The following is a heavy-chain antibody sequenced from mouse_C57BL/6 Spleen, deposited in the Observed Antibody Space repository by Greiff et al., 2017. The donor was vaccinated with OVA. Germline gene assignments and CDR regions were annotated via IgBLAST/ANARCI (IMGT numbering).Heavy chain of an antibody. V-gene: IGHV5-9-1*02. CDR3: TRAYYDFAMDY. Sequence: DVMLVESGEGLVKPGGSLKLSCAASGFTFSSYAMSWVRQTPEKRLEWVAYISSGGDYIYYADTVKGRFTISRDNARNTLYLQMSSLKSEDTAMYYCTRAYYDFAMDYWGQGTSVTVSS. J-gene: IGHJ4*01. D-gene: IGHD2-4*01. CDR1: GFTFSSYA. CDR2: ISSGGDYI.